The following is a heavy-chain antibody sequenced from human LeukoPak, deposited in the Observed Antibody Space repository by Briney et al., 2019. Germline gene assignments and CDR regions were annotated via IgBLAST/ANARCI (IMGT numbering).Heavy chain of an antibody. CDR1: GGSISSSSYY. CDR2: IYYSGST. D-gene: IGHD3-3*01. Sequence: PSETLSLTCTVSGGSISSSSYYLGWIRQPPGKGLEWIGSIYYSGSTYYNPSLKSRVTISVDTSKNQFSLKLSSVTAADTAVYYCARPYYDFWSGQSNYFDYWGQGTLVTVSS. CDR3: ARPYYDFWSGQSNYFDY. J-gene: IGHJ4*02. V-gene: IGHV4-39*01.